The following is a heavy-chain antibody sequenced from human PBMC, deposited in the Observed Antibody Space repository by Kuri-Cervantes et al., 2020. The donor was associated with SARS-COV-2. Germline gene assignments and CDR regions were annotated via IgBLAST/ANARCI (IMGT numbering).Heavy chain of an antibody. CDR1: GGSISSSSYY. CDR2: IYYSGST. D-gene: IGHD3-16*01. J-gene: IGHJ4*02. CDR3: ARGVPVRGSIPVGAGTFDY. Sequence: ESLKISCTVSGGSISSSSYYWGWIRQPPGKGLEWIGSIYYSGSTYYNPSLKSRVTISVDTSKNQFSLKLSSVTAADTAVYYCARGVPVRGSIPVGAGTFDYWGQGTLVTVSS. V-gene: IGHV4-39*01.